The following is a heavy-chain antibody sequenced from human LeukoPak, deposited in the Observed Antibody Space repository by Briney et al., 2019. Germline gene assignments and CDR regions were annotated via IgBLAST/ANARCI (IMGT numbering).Heavy chain of an antibody. CDR1: GGSISSYY. J-gene: IGHJ5*02. CDR3: ARVGVVAPGGFDP. V-gene: IGHV4-59*01. D-gene: IGHD3-16*02. CDR2: IYYSGST. Sequence: SETLSLTCTVSGGSISSYYWSWIRQPPGKGLEWIGYIYYSGSTNYNPSLKSRVTISVDTSKNQFSLKPSSVTAADTAVYYCARVGVVAPGGFDPWGQGTLVTVSS.